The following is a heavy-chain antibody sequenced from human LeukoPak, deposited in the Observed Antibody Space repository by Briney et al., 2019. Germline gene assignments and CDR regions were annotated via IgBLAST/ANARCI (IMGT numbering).Heavy chain of an antibody. CDR1: GFTFSSYA. J-gene: IGHJ4*02. CDR2: ISGRGGMT. CDR3: AKKLPTRH. Sequence: GGSLRLSCAASGFTFSSYAMSWVRQAPGKGVGWVSAISGRGGMTYYADSVKGRFTLSRDNSKNTLYLQMNSLRAENTAVYYCAKKLPTRHWGQGTLVTVSS. V-gene: IGHV3-23*01. D-gene: IGHD2-21*01.